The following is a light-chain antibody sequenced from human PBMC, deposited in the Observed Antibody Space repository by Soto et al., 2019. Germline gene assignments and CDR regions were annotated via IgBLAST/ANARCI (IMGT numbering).Light chain of an antibody. Sequence: QSVLTQPPSASGSPGQSVTISCTGTSSDVGGYNYVSWYQQYPGKAPKLMIYEVSKRPSGVPDRFSGSKSGYMASLTVSGLQAEDEADYYCSSYAGSSNFYVFGTGTKVTAL. CDR2: EVS. J-gene: IGLJ1*01. V-gene: IGLV2-8*01. CDR3: SSYAGSSNFYV. CDR1: SSDVGGYNY.